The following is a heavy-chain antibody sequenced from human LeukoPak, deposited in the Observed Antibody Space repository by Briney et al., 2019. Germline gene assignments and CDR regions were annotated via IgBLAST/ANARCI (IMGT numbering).Heavy chain of an antibody. CDR2: IRYDGSNK. J-gene: IGHJ5*02. V-gene: IGHV3-30*02. Sequence: GGSLRLSCAVSGFTFKNYGMHWVRQAPGKGLEWVAFIRYDGSNKYYADSVKGRFTISRDNSKNTLYLQMNSLRAEDTALYYCARAWELFSVWFDPWGQGTLVTVSS. D-gene: IGHD1-26*01. CDR3: ARAWELFSVWFDP. CDR1: GFTFKNYG.